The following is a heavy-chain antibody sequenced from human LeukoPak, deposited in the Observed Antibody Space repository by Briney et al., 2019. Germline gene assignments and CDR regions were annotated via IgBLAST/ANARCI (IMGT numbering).Heavy chain of an antibody. CDR3: ARTGLYYYDSSGYGREEYYGMDV. D-gene: IGHD3-22*01. V-gene: IGHV4-59*01. J-gene: IGHJ6*02. CDR2: IYYSGST. CDR1: GGSISSYY. Sequence: PSETLSLTCTVSGGSISSYYWSWIRQPPGKGLEWVGYIYYSGSTNYNPSLKSRVTISVDTSKNQFSLKLSSVTAADTAVYYCARTGLYYYDSSGYGREEYYGMDVWGQGTTVTVSS.